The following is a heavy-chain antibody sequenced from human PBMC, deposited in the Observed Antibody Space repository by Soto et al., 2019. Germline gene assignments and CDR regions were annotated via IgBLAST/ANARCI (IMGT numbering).Heavy chain of an antibody. D-gene: IGHD3-22*01. Sequence: LRLSCAASGFTFVYFGMNWVHQAPGKGLEWVSSISSSAGYMYYADSVKGRFTISRDNSKNSLYLQMNSLRDEDTAVYYCARVTGSNYYSIDYWGQGTLVTVSS. CDR1: GFTFVYFG. V-gene: IGHV3-21*01. J-gene: IGHJ4*02. CDR2: ISSSAGYM. CDR3: ARVTGSNYYSIDY.